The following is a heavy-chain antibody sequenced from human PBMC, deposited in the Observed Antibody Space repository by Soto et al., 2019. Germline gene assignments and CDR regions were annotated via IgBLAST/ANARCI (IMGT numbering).Heavy chain of an antibody. CDR3: AGAARLSPFAF. CDR1: SGSIGSGIW. CDR2: IYHTGNT. V-gene: IGHV4-4*02. J-gene: IGHJ4*02. Sequence: VQLQESGPGLVEPSGTLSLTCTASSGSIGSGIWWSWVRQPPGKGLEWIGEIYHTGNTNYNPSLKSRLTMSVDESKNQFSLSLSSVTAADTAVYYCAGAARLSPFAFWGRGTLVTVSS. D-gene: IGHD6-6*01.